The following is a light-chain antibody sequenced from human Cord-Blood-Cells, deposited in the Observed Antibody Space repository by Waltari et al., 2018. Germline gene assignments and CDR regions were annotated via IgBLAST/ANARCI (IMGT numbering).Light chain of an antibody. CDR2: EGS. Sequence: QSALTQPVSVSGSPGQSITISCTGTSSDVGSYNLVSWYQQHPGKAPKLRIYEGSKRPSGVSNRFSGSKSGNTASLTISGLQAEDEADYYCCSYAGSSTYVFGTGTKVTVL. CDR1: SSDVGSYNL. CDR3: CSYAGSSTYV. J-gene: IGLJ1*01. V-gene: IGLV2-23*01.